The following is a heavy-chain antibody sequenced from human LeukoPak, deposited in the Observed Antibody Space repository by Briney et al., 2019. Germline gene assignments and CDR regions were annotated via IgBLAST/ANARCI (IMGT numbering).Heavy chain of an antibody. CDR3: ARLLGYCSSTSCYYFDY. J-gene: IGHJ4*02. Sequence: PGESLKISCRGSGYSFTSYWIGWVRQMPEKGLEWMGIIYPGDSDTRYSPSFQGQVTISADKSISTAYLQWSSLKASDTAIYYCARLLGYCSSTSCYYFDYWGQGTLVTVSS. D-gene: IGHD2-2*01. V-gene: IGHV5-51*01. CDR1: GYSFTSYW. CDR2: IYPGDSDT.